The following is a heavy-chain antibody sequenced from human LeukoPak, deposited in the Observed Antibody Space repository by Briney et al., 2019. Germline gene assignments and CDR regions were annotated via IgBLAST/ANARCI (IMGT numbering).Heavy chain of an antibody. CDR1: GFTFDDYG. Sequence: PGGSLRLSCAASGFTFDDYGMSWVRQAPGKGLEWVSGINWNGGSTGYADSVKGRFTISRDNAKNSLYLQMNSLRAEDTALYYCARDLAGGDIVVVPAAYDYWGQGTLVTVSS. CDR3: ARDLAGGDIVVVPAAYDY. CDR2: INWNGGST. D-gene: IGHD2-2*01. J-gene: IGHJ4*02. V-gene: IGHV3-20*04.